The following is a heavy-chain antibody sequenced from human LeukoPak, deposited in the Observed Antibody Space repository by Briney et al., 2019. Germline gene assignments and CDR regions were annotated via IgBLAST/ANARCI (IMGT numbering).Heavy chain of an antibody. CDR2: ISVSGGIT. CDR3: ARGGGGSGRNYYYYYMDV. CDR1: GFTFSSYG. D-gene: IGHD3-10*01. Sequence: PGGSLRLSCAASGFTFSSYGMSWVRQAPGKGLEWVSVISVSGGITQYADSVKGRFTISRDNAKNSLYLQMNSLRAEDTAVYYCARGGGGSGRNYYYYYMDVWGKGTTVTVSS. J-gene: IGHJ6*03. V-gene: IGHV3-23*01.